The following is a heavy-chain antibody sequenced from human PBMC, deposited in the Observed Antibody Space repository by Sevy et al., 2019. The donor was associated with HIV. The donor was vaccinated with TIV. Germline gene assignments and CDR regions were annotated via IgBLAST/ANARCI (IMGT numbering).Heavy chain of an antibody. CDR2: ISTYSGET. J-gene: IGHJ4*02. CDR3: ARDSDGSGHYYADYFDY. D-gene: IGHD3-22*01. CDR1: GYTFTTYP. V-gene: IGHV1-18*01. Sequence: ASVKVSCKASGYTFTTYPIGWVRQAPGQGLEWMGWISTYSGETRDAQKFQGRDTMTTDTCTSTAYLELRSLRSDDTAVYYCARDSDGSGHYYADYFDYWGQGTLVTVSS.